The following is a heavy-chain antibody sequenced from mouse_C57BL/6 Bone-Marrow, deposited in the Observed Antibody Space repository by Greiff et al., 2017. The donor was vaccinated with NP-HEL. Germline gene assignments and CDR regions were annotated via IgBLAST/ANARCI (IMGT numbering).Heavy chain of an antibody. CDR1: GYTFTSYW. J-gene: IGHJ2*01. Sequence: QVQLKQPGAELVKPGASVKVSCKASGYTFTSYWMHWVKQRPGQGLEWIGRIHPSDSDTNYNQKFKGKATLTVDKSSSTAYMQLSSLTSEDSAVYYCAIPYYYGSSLFDYWGQGTTLTVSS. CDR3: AIPYYYGSSLFDY. D-gene: IGHD1-1*01. CDR2: IHPSDSDT. V-gene: IGHV1-74*01.